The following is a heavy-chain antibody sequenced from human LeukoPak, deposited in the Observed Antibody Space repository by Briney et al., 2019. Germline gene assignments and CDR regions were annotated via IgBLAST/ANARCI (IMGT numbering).Heavy chain of an antibody. CDR1: GFTFSGYW. CDR2: LNPDGRST. CDR3: ARDGRGNAFDI. D-gene: IGHD5-12*01. J-gene: IGHJ3*02. V-gene: IGHV3-74*01. Sequence: GGSLRLSCAASGFTFSGYWVHWVRQTPGKGLVWVSRLNPDGRSTSYVDYVKGRFTVSRDNAKNTLYLQMNSRRAEGTAVYYCARDGRGNAFDIWGQGTMVTVSS.